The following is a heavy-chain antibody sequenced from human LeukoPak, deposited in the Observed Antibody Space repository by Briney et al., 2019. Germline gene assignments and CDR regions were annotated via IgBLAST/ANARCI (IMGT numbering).Heavy chain of an antibody. D-gene: IGHD3-10*01. V-gene: IGHV4-4*02. CDR2: IYHSGST. CDR3: ARRSDYYGSGSLTPFDY. CDR1: GGSISSSNW. J-gene: IGHJ4*02. Sequence: SETLSLTCAVSGGSISSSNWWSWVRQPPGKGLEWIGEIYHSGSTNYNPSLKSRVTISVDKSKNQFSLKLSSVTAADTAVYYCARRSDYYGSGSLTPFDYWGQGTLVTVSS.